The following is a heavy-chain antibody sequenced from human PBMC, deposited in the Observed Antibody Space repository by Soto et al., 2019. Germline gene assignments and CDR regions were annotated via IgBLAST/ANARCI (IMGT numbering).Heavy chain of an antibody. CDR3: TTVSCSGPTGY. Sequence: PGGSPTLSRAASGFTFGNAWMRWARQAPGKGLECVVRIKKKTDGGTTDYAAPGKGRFTISIDDSISARSLQMNSLKTEGTAVYYCTTVSCSGPTGYWGQGTLVTV. CDR1: GFTFGNAW. D-gene: IGHD2-15*01. J-gene: IGHJ4*02. CDR2: IKKKTDGGTT. V-gene: IGHV3-15*01.